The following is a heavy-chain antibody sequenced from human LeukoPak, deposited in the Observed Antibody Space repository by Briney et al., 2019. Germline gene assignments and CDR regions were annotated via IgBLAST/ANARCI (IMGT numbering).Heavy chain of an antibody. D-gene: IGHD2-2*02. V-gene: IGHV1-69*05. CDR2: IIPIFGTA. CDR1: GGTFSSYA. Sequence: GSSVKVSCKASGGTFSSYAISWVRQAPGQGLEWMGGIIPIFGTANYAQKFQGRVTITTDESTSTAYMELSSLRSEDTAVYYCAGVVVPAAIHHWAGADYWGQGTLVTVSS. CDR3: AGVVVPAAIHHWAGADY. J-gene: IGHJ4*02.